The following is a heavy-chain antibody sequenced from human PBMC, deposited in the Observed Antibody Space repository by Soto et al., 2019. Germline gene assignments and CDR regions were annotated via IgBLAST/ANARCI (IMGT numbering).Heavy chain of an antibody. V-gene: IGHV4-31*01. CDR3: ARDWEAYCSGGSCYPHYYYGMDV. Sequence: QVQLQESGPGLVKPSQTLSLTCTVSGGSISSGGYYWSWIRQHPGKDLEWIGYINYSGSTYYNPSLKSNVTISVDTSKNQFSLKVGAVTAADTAVYYCARDWEAYCSGGSCYPHYYYGMDVWGQGTTVTVSS. CDR1: GGSISSGGYY. CDR2: INYSGST. D-gene: IGHD2-15*01. J-gene: IGHJ6*02.